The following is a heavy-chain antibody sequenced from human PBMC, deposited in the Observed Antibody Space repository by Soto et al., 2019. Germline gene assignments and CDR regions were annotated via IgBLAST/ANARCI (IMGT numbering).Heavy chain of an antibody. CDR1: GFTFSSYG. J-gene: IGHJ4*02. Sequence: GGSLRLSCAASGFTFSSYGMHWVRQAPGKGLEWVAVISYDGSNKYYADSVKGRFTISRDNSKNTLYLQMNSLRAEDTAVYYCEKDTRYYDSSGYYAVWGQGPLVTVYS. D-gene: IGHD3-22*01. CDR2: ISYDGSNK. CDR3: EKDTRYYDSSGYYAV. V-gene: IGHV3-30*18.